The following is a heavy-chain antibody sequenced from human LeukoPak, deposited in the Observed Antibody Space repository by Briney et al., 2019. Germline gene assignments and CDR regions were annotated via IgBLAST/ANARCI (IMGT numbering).Heavy chain of an antibody. Sequence: GASVKVSCKASGYTFTGYYMHWVRQAPGQGLEWMGWINPSSGGTYYTQKFQGRVTMTRDTSISTAYMELSSLRSDDTAVYYCARGGYSGTEKPNDYWGQGTLVTVSS. D-gene: IGHD1-26*01. V-gene: IGHV1-2*02. CDR2: INPSSGGT. CDR3: ARGGYSGTEKPNDY. J-gene: IGHJ4*02. CDR1: GYTFTGYY.